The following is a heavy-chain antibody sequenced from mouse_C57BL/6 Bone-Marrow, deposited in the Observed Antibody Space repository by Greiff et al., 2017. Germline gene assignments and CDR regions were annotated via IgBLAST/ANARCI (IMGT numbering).Heavy chain of an antibody. J-gene: IGHJ2*01. Sequence: QVQLQQSGAELARPGASVKMSCKASGYTFTSYTMHWVQQRPGQGLEWIGYINPSSGYTKYNQKFKDKATLTADKSSSTAYMQLSSLASEDSAFYYCARNYELNYWGQGTTLTVSS. D-gene: IGHD1-1*01. V-gene: IGHV1-4*01. CDR2: INPSSGYT. CDR3: ARNYELNY. CDR1: GYTFTSYT.